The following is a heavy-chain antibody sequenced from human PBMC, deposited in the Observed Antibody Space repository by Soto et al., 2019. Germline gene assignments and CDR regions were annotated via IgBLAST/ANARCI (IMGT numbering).Heavy chain of an antibody. J-gene: IGHJ5*02. CDR3: AGDPSSGWPELSWFDP. V-gene: IGHV1-18*01. Sequence: QVQLVQSGAEVKKPGASVKVSCKASGYTFTSYGISWVRQAPGQGLEWMGWISAYNGNTNYAQKLQGRVTMTTDTSTSTAYMELRSLRSDDTAVYYCAGDPSSGWPELSWFDPWGQGTLVTVSS. CDR1: GYTFTSYG. D-gene: IGHD6-19*01. CDR2: ISAYNGNT.